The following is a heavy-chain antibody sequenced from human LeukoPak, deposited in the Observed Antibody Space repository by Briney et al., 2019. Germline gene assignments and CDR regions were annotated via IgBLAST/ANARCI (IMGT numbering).Heavy chain of an antibody. Sequence: GASVKVSCKASGYTFTSYGISWVRQAPGQGLEWMGWISAYNGNTKYAQNLQGRVTMTTGTSTSTAYMELRSLRSDDTAVYYCARVAWGTAMVTGEPDYWGQGTLVTVSS. CDR2: ISAYNGNT. CDR1: GYTFTSYG. V-gene: IGHV1-18*01. CDR3: ARVAWGTAMVTGEPDY. J-gene: IGHJ4*02. D-gene: IGHD5-18*01.